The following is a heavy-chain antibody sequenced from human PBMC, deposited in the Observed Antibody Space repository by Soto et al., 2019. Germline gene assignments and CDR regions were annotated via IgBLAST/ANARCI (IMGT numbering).Heavy chain of an antibody. CDR3: VTDDWSDAALFDH. Sequence: GGSLRLSCATSGFTFSRYAMQWVRQVPGKGLEWVALITHEGDRKDYADSVKGRFTISRDNSENTVWLQMNGLRGEDTAVYYCVTDDWSDAALFDHWGQGTLVTVSS. J-gene: IGHJ4*02. D-gene: IGHD2-21*01. CDR1: GFTFSRYA. V-gene: IGHV3-30*04. CDR2: ITHEGDRK.